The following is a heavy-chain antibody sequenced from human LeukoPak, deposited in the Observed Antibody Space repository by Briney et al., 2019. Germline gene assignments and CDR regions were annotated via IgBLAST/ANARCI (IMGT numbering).Heavy chain of an antibody. CDR2: INPSGGST. Sequence: GASVKVSCKASGYTFTSYYMHWVRQAPGQGLEWMGIINPSGGSTSYAQKFQGRVTMTRDTSTSTVYMELSSLRSEDTAVYYCARGDYVWGSYRFMELYGMDVWGQGTTVTVSS. J-gene: IGHJ6*02. D-gene: IGHD3-16*02. V-gene: IGHV1-46*01. CDR3: ARGDYVWGSYRFMELYGMDV. CDR1: GYTFTSYY.